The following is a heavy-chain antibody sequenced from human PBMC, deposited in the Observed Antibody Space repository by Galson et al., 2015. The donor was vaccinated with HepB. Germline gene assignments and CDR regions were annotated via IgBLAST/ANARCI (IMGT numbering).Heavy chain of an antibody. J-gene: IGHJ4*02. Sequence: SLRLSCAASGFAFSSYGMHWVRQAPGKGLEWVALIWYDGSNKYYGDSVKGRFTIPRDNSKNTLYLQMNSLRADDTAVYYCARRDGGYPLFDYLGQGTLVTVSS. CDR2: IWYDGSNK. CDR1: GFAFSSYG. CDR3: ARRDGGYPLFDY. D-gene: IGHD5-12*01. V-gene: IGHV3-33*01.